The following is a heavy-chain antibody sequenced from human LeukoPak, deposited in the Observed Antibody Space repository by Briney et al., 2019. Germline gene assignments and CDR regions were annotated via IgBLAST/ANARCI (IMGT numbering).Heavy chain of an antibody. CDR1: GFTFDDYA. J-gene: IGHJ6*03. Sequence: GGSLRLSCAAPGFTFDDYAMHWVRHAPGKGLEWVSLISWDGGSTYYADSVKGRFTISRDNSKSSLYLQMNSLRAEDTALYYCAKDFSDTARNYYMDVWGKGTTVTVSS. D-gene: IGHD5-18*01. CDR3: AKDFSDTARNYYMDV. V-gene: IGHV3-43D*03. CDR2: ISWDGGST.